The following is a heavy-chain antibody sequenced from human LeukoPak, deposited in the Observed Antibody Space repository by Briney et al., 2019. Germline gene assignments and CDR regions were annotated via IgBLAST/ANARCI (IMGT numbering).Heavy chain of an antibody. D-gene: IGHD5-18*01. CDR1: GFAFSNYA. J-gene: IGHJ4*02. CDR3: AKDNGYSFGTRFVY. CDR2: ISGSGGTS. V-gene: IGHV3-23*01. Sequence: PGGSLRLSCAASGFAFSNYAMSWVRQAPGKGLEWVSGISGSGGTSYYADSVKGRFTISRDNSKNTLYMQMNSLRVEDTAVYYCAKDNGYSFGTRFVYWGQGILVTVSS.